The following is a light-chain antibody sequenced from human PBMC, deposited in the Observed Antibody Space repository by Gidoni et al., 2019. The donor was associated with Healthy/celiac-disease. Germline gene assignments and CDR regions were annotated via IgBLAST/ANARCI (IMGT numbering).Light chain of an antibody. Sequence: EIVLTQSPGTLSLSPGERATLSCRASQSVSSSYLAWYQQKPGQAPRLLIYGASSRATGIPDRFSGSGSGTDFTLTISRLEPEDFAVYYCQQYGSSLRTFGQXTKVEIK. CDR1: QSVSSSY. J-gene: IGKJ1*01. CDR3: QQYGSSLRT. V-gene: IGKV3-20*01. CDR2: GAS.